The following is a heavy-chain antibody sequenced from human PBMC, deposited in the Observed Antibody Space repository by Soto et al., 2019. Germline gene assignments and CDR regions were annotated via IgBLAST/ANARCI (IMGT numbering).Heavy chain of an antibody. J-gene: IGHJ3*02. V-gene: IGHV3-74*03. CDR2: INTDGGTS. CDR3: AREAGYCSRTSCYRRAFDT. Sequence: EIQLTESGGALVQPGGSLRLSCAASGFTFSGHWMHWVRQVPGKGLEWVSRINTDGGTSAYADSVRGRFTISRDNAKNTLYLQMNGLRAEDMAVYYWAREAGYCSRTSCYRRAFDTWGQGTTVSVSS. D-gene: IGHD2-2*01. CDR1: GFTFSGHW.